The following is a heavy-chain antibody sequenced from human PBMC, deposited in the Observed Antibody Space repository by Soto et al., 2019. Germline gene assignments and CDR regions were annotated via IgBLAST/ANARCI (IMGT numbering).Heavy chain of an antibody. J-gene: IGHJ6*02. CDR2: MYHSGST. CDR3: ARVSGSYYYGMDV. Sequence: SETLSLTCAVSGGSISSGGYSWSWIRQPPGKGLEWIGYMYHSGSTYYNPSLKSRVTISVDKSKNQFSLKLSSVTAADTAVYYCARVSGSYYYGMDVWGQGTTVTVSS. CDR1: GGSISSGGYS. V-gene: IGHV4-30-2*01. D-gene: IGHD1-26*01.